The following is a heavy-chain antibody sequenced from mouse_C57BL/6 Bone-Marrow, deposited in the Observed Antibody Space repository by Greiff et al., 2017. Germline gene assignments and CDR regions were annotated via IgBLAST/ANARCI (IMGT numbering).Heavy chain of an antibody. V-gene: IGHV5-17*01. J-gene: IGHJ2*01. CDR1: GFTFSDYG. D-gene: IGHD3-2*02. Sequence: EVKLMESGGGLVKPGGSLKLSCAASGFTFSDYGMHWVRQAPEKGLEWVAYISSGSSTIYYADTVKGRVTISRDNAKNTLFLQMTSLRSEDTAMYYCARRTAQATYFDYWGQGTTLTVSS. CDR2: ISSGSSTI. CDR3: ARRTAQATYFDY.